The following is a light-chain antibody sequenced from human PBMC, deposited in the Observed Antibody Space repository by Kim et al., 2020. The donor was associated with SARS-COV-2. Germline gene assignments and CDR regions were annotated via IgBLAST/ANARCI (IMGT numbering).Light chain of an antibody. CDR1: ETLSSP. J-gene: IGKJ1*01. CDR3: QQYYNWWT. CDR2: GAS. Sequence: SVFPGERLTLFGRASETLSSPLAWYQQKPGQAPRLLIYGASIRATGTPDRFTGSESGTEFTLTINVFQSEDFAVYFCQQYYNWWTFGPGTKVDIK. V-gene: IGKV3D-15*03.